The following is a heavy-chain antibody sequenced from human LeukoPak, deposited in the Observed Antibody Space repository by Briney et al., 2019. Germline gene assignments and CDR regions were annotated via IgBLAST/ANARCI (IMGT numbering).Heavy chain of an antibody. CDR1: GFTFTDHY. V-gene: IGHV3-72*01. CDR3: VSSRPSGYPDY. CDR2: TRNKANSYTT. Sequence: GGSLRLSCAASGFTFTDHYMDWVRQTPGKGLEWVGRTRNKANSYTTEYAPSVKGRFSISRDDSNNSLYLQMNSLKTEDTAVYYCVSSRPSGYPDYWGQGTLVTVPS. D-gene: IGHD3-22*01. J-gene: IGHJ4*02.